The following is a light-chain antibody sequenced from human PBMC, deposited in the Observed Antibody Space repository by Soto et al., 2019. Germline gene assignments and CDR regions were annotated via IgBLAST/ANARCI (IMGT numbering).Light chain of an antibody. CDR2: GAS. CDR1: QSISSW. V-gene: IGKV1-5*01. CDR3: QQYATSSPT. Sequence: DIQMTQSPSTLSASVGDRVTITCRASQSISSWLAWYQQRPRKAPKLLFFGASTLESGVPSRFSGSGSGTEFTLTISSLQPTDFATYYCQQYATSSPTFGQGTKLEIK. J-gene: IGKJ2*01.